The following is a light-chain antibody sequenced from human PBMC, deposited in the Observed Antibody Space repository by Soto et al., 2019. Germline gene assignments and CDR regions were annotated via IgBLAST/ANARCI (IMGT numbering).Light chain of an antibody. CDR1: QNINNN. Sequence: DIQMTQSPSSLSASVGDRVTITCRASQNINNNLSWCQQKPGKAPKFLIYVASTLQRGVPSRFSGGGSGTEFTLTISSLQPEDFATYYCQQSFSPPYTFGQGTKLE. CDR3: QQSFSPPYT. J-gene: IGKJ2*01. CDR2: VAS. V-gene: IGKV1-39*01.